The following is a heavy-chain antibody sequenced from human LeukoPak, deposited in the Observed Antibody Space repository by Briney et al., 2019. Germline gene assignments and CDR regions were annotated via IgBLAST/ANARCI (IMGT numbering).Heavy chain of an antibody. D-gene: IGHD3-10*01. Sequence: SETLSLTCSVSGGSITTRRYYWGWIRQSPEKGLEWIVSSYYFGNAYYRPSLGSRATISIDASNNQISLRLTSVTATDTACYFCANHGEGSYFECWGEGTLVTVSS. CDR3: ANHGEGSYFEC. V-gene: IGHV4-39*01. CDR2: SYYFGNA. J-gene: IGHJ1*01. CDR1: GGSITTRRYY.